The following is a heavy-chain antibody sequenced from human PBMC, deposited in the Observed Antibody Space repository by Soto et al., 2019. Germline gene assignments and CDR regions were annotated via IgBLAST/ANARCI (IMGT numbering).Heavy chain of an antibody. D-gene: IGHD3-3*01. Sequence: GGSLRLSCAASGFTFSRFELHWVRQAPGKGLEWISYISSSGSTAYYSDSVKGRFTISRDNSKNTVYLQMNDLRVEDAAEYFCAKDSWAIFGVPAGEYYAMDVWGQGTTVTVS. J-gene: IGHJ6*02. V-gene: IGHV3-48*03. CDR1: GFTFSRFE. CDR2: ISSSGSTA. CDR3: AKDSWAIFGVPAGEYYAMDV.